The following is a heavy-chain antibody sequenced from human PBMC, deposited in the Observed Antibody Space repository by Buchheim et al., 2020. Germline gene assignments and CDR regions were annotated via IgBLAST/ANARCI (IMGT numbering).Heavy chain of an antibody. CDR3: ARVGTDYGDPLSRWFDP. CDR2: IYYSGST. CDR1: GGSISSSSYY. J-gene: IGHJ5*02. D-gene: IGHD4-17*01. Sequence: QLQLQESGPGLVKPSETLSLTCTVSGGSISSSSYYWGWIRQPPGKGLEWIGSIYYSGSTYYNPSLKSRVTISVDTSKNQFSLKLSSVTAADTAVYYCARVGTDYGDPLSRWFDPWGQGTL. V-gene: IGHV4-39*01.